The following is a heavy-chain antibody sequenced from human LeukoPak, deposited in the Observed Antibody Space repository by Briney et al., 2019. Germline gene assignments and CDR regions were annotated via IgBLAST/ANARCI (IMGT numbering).Heavy chain of an antibody. J-gene: IGHJ4*02. CDR1: GYTFTGYY. V-gene: IGHV1-46*01. CDR2: INPSGGST. CDR3: ARANWNPVGHFDY. D-gene: IGHD1-1*01. Sequence: ASVKVSCKASGYTFTGYYMHWVRQAPGQGLEWMGIINPSGGSTSYAQKFQGRVTMARDTSTSTVYMELSSLRSEDTAVYYCARANWNPVGHFDYWGQGTLVTVSS.